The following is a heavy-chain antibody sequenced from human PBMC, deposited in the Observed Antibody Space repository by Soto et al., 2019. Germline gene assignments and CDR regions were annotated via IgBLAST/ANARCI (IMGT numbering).Heavy chain of an antibody. D-gene: IGHD4-17*01. Sequence: QVQLVESGGGVVQPGRSLRLSCAASGFTFSSYAMHWVRQAPGKGLEWVAVISYDGSNKYYADSVKGRFTISRDNSNNTLYLQMNSLRAEDTAVYYCARAKYGYGVEGFDYWGQGTLVTVSS. J-gene: IGHJ4*02. V-gene: IGHV3-30-3*01. CDR1: GFTFSSYA. CDR3: ARAKYGYGVEGFDY. CDR2: ISYDGSNK.